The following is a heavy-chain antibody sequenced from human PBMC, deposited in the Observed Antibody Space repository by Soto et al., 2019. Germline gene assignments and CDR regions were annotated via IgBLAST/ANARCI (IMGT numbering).Heavy chain of an antibody. CDR2: IKQDGSEK. CDR1: GFTFSSYW. Sequence: EVQLVESGGGLVQPGGSLRLSCAASGFTFSSYWMSWVRQAPGKGLEWVANIKQDGSEKYYVDSVKGRFTISRDNAKNSLYLQMNRLRAEDTAVYYCARSWNYDYYYYYMDVWGKGTTVTVSS. CDR3: ARSWNYDYYYYYMDV. V-gene: IGHV3-7*01. J-gene: IGHJ6*03. D-gene: IGHD1-7*01.